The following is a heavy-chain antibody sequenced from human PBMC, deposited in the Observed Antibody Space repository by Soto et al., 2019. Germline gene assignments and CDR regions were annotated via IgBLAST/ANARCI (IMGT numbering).Heavy chain of an antibody. V-gene: IGHV2-26*04. CDR3: ASTYSTSWYWFDP. J-gene: IGHJ5*02. CDR2: IFSNDEK. CDR1: GFSLSNAGLG. D-gene: IGHD6-13*01. Sequence: QVTVKESGPVLVKPTETLTLTCTVSGFSLSNAGLGVSWIRQPPGKALEWLAHIFSNDEKSYSTSLKSRLTISKDTSKSQVVLIMTNIDTVDTATYYCASTYSTSWYWFDPWGQGTLVTVSS.